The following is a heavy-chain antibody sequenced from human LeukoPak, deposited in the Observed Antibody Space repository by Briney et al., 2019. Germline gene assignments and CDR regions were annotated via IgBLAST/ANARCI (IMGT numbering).Heavy chain of an antibody. CDR3: ARDLLNEGNHLDY. CDR2: INHSGST. D-gene: IGHD4-23*01. V-gene: IGHV4-34*01. J-gene: IGHJ4*02. CDR1: GGSFSGYY. Sequence: SETLSLTCAVYGGSFSGYYWNWIRQPPGKGLEWIGEINHSGSTTYNRSLKSRVTISVDTSKNQFSLKLSSVTAADTAVYYCARDLLNEGNHLDYWGQGTLVTVSS.